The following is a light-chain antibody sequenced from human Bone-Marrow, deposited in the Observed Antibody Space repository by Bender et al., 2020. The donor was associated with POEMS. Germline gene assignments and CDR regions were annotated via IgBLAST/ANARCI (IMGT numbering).Light chain of an antibody. J-gene: IGLJ3*02. CDR3: QSYDNSLGGWV. CDR2: EVN. V-gene: IGLV2-14*02. CDR1: SSDVGSYNL. Sequence: QSALTQPASVSGSPGQSITISCTGTSSDVGSYNLVSWYQQHPGKAPKLMISEVNKRPSGVSNRFSGSKSGTSASLAITGLQAEDEGDYYCQSYDNSLGGWVFGGGTKLTVL.